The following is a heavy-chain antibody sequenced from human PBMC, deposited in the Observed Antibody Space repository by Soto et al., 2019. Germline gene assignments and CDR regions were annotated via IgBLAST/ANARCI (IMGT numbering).Heavy chain of an antibody. CDR2: ISYDGSNK. CDR3: ARPYDILTGYYSADFDY. D-gene: IGHD3-9*01. Sequence: VGSLRLSCAASGFTFSSYGMHWVRQAPGKGLEWVAVISYDGSNKYYADSVKGRFTISRDNSKNTLYLQMNSLRAEDTAVYYCARPYDILTGYYSADFDYWGQGTLVTVSS. V-gene: IGHV3-30*03. CDR1: GFTFSSYG. J-gene: IGHJ4*02.